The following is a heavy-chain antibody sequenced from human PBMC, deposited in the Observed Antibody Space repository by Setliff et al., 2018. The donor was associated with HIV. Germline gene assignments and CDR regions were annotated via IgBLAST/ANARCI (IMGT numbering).Heavy chain of an antibody. CDR2: IRNKAYAGTT. V-gene: IGHV3-49*04. J-gene: IGHJ6*03. Sequence: PGGSLRLSCTASGFIFGDYSMTWVRQAPGKGLEWIGFIRNKAYAGTTEYAASVRGRFTISRDNAKNSLYLHMNSLRAEDTAVYYCTRDYEYDWNAVMDVWGKGTTVTV. CDR1: GFIFGDYS. CDR3: TRDYEYDWNAVMDV. D-gene: IGHD1-20*01.